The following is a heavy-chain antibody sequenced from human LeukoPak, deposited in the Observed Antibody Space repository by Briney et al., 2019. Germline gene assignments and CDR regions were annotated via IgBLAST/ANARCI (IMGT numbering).Heavy chain of an antibody. CDR2: IYYSGST. J-gene: IGHJ4*02. V-gene: IGHV4-39*01. D-gene: IGHD5-12*01. CDR1: GGSISSSSYY. Sequence: PSETLSLTCTVSGGSISSSSYYWGWIRQPPGKGLEWIGSIYYSGSTYYNPSLKSRVTISVDTSKNQFSLKLSSVTAADTAVYYCASYGSGYDRAFDYWGQGTLVTVSS. CDR3: ASYGSGYDRAFDY.